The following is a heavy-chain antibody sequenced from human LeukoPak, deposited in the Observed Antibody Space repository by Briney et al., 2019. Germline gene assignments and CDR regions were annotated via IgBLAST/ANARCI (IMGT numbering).Heavy chain of an antibody. CDR2: IWFDGSNI. V-gene: IGHV3-33*03. J-gene: IGHJ4*02. CDR3: TIDGCGGACYLDY. Sequence: PGGSLRLSCAASGFTFSTHGMHWVRQAPGKGLEWVAQIWFDGSNIYYADSVRGRFTISRDNSKNTLYLQMNSLRAGDTAIYYCTIDGCGGACYLDYWGQGTLVTVSS. CDR1: GFTFSTHG. D-gene: IGHD2-21*02.